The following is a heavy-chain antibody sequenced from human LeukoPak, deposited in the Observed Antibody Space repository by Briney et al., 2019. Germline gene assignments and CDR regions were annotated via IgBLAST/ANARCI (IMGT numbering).Heavy chain of an antibody. D-gene: IGHD2/OR15-2a*01. CDR2: IYYSGST. V-gene: IGHV4-30-4*01. CDR1: GGSISSGDYY. CDR3: ARARCDTVITPRYWYFDL. J-gene: IGHJ2*01. Sequence: SQTLSLTCTVSGGSISSGDYYWSRIRQPPGKGLEWIGYIYYSGSTYYNPSLKSRVSISVDTSKNQFSLKLTSVTAADTAVYYCARARCDTVITPRYWYFDLWGRGTLVAVSS.